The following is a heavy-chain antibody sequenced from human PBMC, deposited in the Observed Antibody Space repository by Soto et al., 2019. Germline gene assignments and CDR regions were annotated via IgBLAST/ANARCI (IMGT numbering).Heavy chain of an antibody. V-gene: IGHV3-11*06. CDR3: VRGGGGGLFEP. J-gene: IGHJ5*02. CDR1: GFTFGDSY. D-gene: IGHD2-15*01. Sequence: FLLRSCACSGFTFGDSYTGWIRQAPGKGLEWLSYISPGSRYPAYADSVKGRFTISRDNAKRSLYLQMMSLTAEDTAIYYCVRGGGGGLFEPWGQGTMVTVSS. CDR2: ISPGSRYP.